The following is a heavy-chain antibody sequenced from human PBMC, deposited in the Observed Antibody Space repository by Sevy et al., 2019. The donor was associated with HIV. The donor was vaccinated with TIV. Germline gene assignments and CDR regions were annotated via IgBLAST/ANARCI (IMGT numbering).Heavy chain of an antibody. CDR3: AKDRGYCSVGNCYSDS. Sequence: ASVKVSCKASGYTFTNYGISWVRQAPGQGLEWMGWISAYNGNTNYAQSLQGRVTMTTDTSTNTAYMEQRSLRSDDTAVYFWAKDRGYCSVGNCYSDSWGQGTLVTVSS. V-gene: IGHV1-18*04. J-gene: IGHJ4*02. D-gene: IGHD2-15*01. CDR1: GYTFTNYG. CDR2: ISAYNGNT.